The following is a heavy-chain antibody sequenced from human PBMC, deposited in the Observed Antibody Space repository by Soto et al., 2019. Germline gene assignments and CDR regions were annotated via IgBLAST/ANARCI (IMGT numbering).Heavy chain of an antibody. J-gene: IGHJ4*02. CDR1: GFTFSSYG. CDR3: ARAQYSSSWYPFDY. Sequence: QVQLVESGGGVVQPGRSLRLSCAASGFTFSSYGMHWVRQAPGKGLEWVAVIYYDGSNKYYADSVKGRFTISRDNSKNKLYLQMNSLRAEATALYYCARAQYSSSWYPFDYWGQGTLVTVSS. CDR2: IYYDGSNK. D-gene: IGHD6-13*01. V-gene: IGHV3-33*01.